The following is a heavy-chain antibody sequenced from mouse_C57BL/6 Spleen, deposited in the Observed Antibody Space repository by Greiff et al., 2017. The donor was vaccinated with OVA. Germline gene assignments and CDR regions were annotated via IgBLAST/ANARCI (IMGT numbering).Heavy chain of an antibody. CDR3: ATVTFFDY. J-gene: IGHJ2*01. CDR1: GYSFTGYY. D-gene: IGHD2-13*01. Sequence: EVKLQESGPELVKPGASVKISCKASGYSFTGYYMNWVKQSPEKSLEWIGEINPSTGGTTYNQKFKAKATLTVDKSSSTAYMQLKSLTSEDSAVYYCATVTFFDYCGQGTTLTVSS. CDR2: INPSTGGT. V-gene: IGHV1-42*01.